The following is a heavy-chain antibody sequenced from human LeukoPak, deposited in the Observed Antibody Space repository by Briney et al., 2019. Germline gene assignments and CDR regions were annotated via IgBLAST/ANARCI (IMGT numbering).Heavy chain of an antibody. CDR1: GFTFSSYE. CDR2: ISSSGSTI. J-gene: IGHJ6*04. Sequence: PGGSLRLSCAASGFTFSSYEMNWVRQAPGKGLEWVSYISSSGSTIYYADSVKGRFTISRDNAKNSLYPQMNSLRAEDTAVYYCARDPYGGMDVWGKGTTVTVSS. D-gene: IGHD2-21*01. V-gene: IGHV3-48*03. CDR3: ARDPYGGMDV.